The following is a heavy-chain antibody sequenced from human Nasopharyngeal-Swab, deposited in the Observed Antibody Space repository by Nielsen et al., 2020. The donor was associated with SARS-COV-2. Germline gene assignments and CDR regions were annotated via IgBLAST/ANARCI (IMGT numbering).Heavy chain of an antibody. Sequence: GESLKISCAASGYTFSRYWMHWVRQVPGKGLVWVSRIDEYGRITDYADSVRGRFTISRDNAKNTLYLQMNSLRGEDTAVYYCKRDIGGEYGYWGQGSLVTVSS. J-gene: IGHJ4*02. CDR2: IDEYGRIT. CDR3: KRDIGGEYGY. D-gene: IGHD4-23*01. V-gene: IGHV3-74*01. CDR1: GYTFSRYW.